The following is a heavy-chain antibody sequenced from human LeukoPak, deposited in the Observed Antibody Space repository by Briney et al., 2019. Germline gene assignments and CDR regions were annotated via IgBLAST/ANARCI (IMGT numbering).Heavy chain of an antibody. V-gene: IGHV3-23*01. D-gene: IGHD1-26*01. J-gene: IGHJ4*02. CDR2: VSGGGDNT. Sequence: GGSLRPSCAAAGLTFSRYAMSWVRQPPGRGLEWVSGVSGGGDNTYYIDSVKGRFTISRDNSKNTLYLQMKNLRGEDTAIYYCAKGPGAGDYWGRGTLVTVSS. CDR3: AKGPGAGDY. CDR1: GLTFSRYA.